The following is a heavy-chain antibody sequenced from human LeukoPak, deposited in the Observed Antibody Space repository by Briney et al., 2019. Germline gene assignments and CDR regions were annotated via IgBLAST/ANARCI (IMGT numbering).Heavy chain of an antibody. D-gene: IGHD5-24*01. CDR2: ISGSGGST. V-gene: IGHV3-23*01. CDR1: GFTFINYA. CDR3: ARRMAANAFDI. Sequence: PGGSLRLSCAASGFTFINYAMTWVRQAPGKGLEWVSAISGSGGSTYYADSVKGRFTISRDNSKNTLYLQMNSLRTEDTAVYYCARRMAANAFDIWGQGTMVTVSS. J-gene: IGHJ3*02.